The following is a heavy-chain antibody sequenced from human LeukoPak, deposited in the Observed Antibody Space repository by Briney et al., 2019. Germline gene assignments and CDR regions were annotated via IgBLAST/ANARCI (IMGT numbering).Heavy chain of an antibody. V-gene: IGHV3-74*01. CDR1: GFTFSSYW. J-gene: IGHJ4*02. CDR3: VKDYDILTWYFDY. D-gene: IGHD3-9*01. CDR2: INSDGRST. Sequence: GGSLRLSCAASGFTFSSYWMHWVRQAPGKGLVWVSRINSDGRSTSYADSVKGRFTISRDNAKNTLYLQMNSLRAEDTAVYYCVKDYDILTWYFDYWGQGTLVTVSS.